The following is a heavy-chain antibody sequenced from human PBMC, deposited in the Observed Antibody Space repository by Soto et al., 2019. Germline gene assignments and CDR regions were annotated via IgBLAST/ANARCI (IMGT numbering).Heavy chain of an antibody. J-gene: IGHJ4*02. CDR2: IKGKTDGGTA. V-gene: IGHV3-15*01. Sequence: GGSLRLSCAASGFIFSKAWVSWVRQAPGKGLEWVGLIKGKTDGGTADYAAPVKGRFTISRDDSKNTLYLQMNSLKTEDTAMYYCTTAGLSRWGQGALVTVSS. CDR3: TTAGLSR. CDR1: GFIFSKAW. D-gene: IGHD3-10*01.